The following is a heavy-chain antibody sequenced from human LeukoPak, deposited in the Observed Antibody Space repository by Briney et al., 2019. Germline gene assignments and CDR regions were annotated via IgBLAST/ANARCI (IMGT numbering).Heavy chain of an antibody. D-gene: IGHD3-10*01. CDR1: GGSISSYY. V-gene: IGHV4-4*07. J-gene: IGHJ3*02. Sequence: PSETLSLTCTVSGGSISSYYWSWIRQPAGKGLEWIGRIYTSGSTNYNPSLKSRVTISVDTSKNQFSLKLSSVTAADTAVYYCARGGGSGSRYGAFDIWGQGTMVTVSS. CDR2: IYTSGST. CDR3: ARGGGSGSRYGAFDI.